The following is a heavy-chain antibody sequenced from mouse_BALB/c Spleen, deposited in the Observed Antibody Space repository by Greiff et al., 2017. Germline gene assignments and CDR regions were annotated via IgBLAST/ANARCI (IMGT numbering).Heavy chain of an antibody. Sequence: EVKVEESGGGLVKPGGSLKLSCAASGFTFSSYTMSWVRQTPEKRLEWVATISSGGSYTYYPDSVKGRFTISRDNAKNTLYLQMSSLKSEDTAMYYCTREGGYLDYWGQGTTLTVSS. CDR2: ISSGGSYT. J-gene: IGHJ2*01. V-gene: IGHV5-6-4*01. CDR1: GFTFSSYT. CDR3: TREGGYLDY.